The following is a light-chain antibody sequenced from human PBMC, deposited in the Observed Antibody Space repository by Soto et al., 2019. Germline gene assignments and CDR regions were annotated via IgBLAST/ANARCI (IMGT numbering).Light chain of an antibody. Sequence: DIQMPQSPSSLSASVGDRVTITCRASQSIATYLNWYQHKLGKAPKLLIYAASSLQSGVPSRFSGSGSGTDFTLTISSLQPEDFATYFCQQSYTIPITFGQGTRLESK. CDR2: AAS. V-gene: IGKV1-39*01. CDR1: QSIATY. CDR3: QQSYTIPIT. J-gene: IGKJ5*01.